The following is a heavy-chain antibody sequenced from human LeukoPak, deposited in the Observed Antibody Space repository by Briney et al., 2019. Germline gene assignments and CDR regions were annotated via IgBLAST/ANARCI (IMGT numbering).Heavy chain of an antibody. J-gene: IGHJ4*02. CDR3: ARDSRTGYYDFWSGYYTFDY. V-gene: IGHV1-18*01. Sequence: ASVKVSCKASGYTFTSYGISWVRQAPGQGLEWMGWISAYNGNTNYAQKLQGRVTMTTDTSTSTAYMELRSLRSDDTAVYYCARDSRTGYYDFWSGYYTFDYWGQRTLVTVSS. CDR1: GYTFTSYG. D-gene: IGHD3-3*01. CDR2: ISAYNGNT.